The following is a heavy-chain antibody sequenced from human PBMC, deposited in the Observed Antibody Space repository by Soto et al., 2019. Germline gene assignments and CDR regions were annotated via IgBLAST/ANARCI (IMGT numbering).Heavy chain of an antibody. V-gene: IGHV4-4*02. J-gene: IGHJ6*02. CDR1: GGSISSSNW. Sequence: SETLSLTCAVSGGSISSSNWWSWVRQPPGKGLEWIGEIYHSGSTNYNPSLKSRVTISVDKSKNQFSLKLSSVTAADTAVYYCAREGTYYDFWSGYYVHLRWPMDVWGQGTTVTVSS. CDR2: IYHSGST. CDR3: AREGTYYDFWSGYYVHLRWPMDV. D-gene: IGHD3-3*01.